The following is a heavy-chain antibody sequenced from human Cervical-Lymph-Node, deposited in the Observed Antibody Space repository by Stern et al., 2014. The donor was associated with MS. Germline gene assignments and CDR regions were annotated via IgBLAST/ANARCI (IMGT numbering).Heavy chain of an antibody. D-gene: IGHD6-13*01. CDR2: ISYDGSDK. CDR3: TRQDQQLVTFDY. Sequence: VQLLESGGGVVQPGRSLRLSCAVSGFTFSRYAMHWVRQAPGTGLEWVAFISYDGSDKYYEKSVRGRFSISRDNSKNTVYLQVNSLGAQDTAVYYCTRQDQQLVTFDYWGQGTLVTVSS. CDR1: GFTFSRYA. J-gene: IGHJ4*02. V-gene: IGHV3-30-3*01.